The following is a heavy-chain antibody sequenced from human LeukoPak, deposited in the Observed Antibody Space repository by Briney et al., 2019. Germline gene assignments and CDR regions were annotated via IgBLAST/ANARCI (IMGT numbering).Heavy chain of an antibody. Sequence: GGSLRLSCAASGFTFSSYSMNWVRQAPGKGLEWVSYISSSSSIIYYADSVKGRFTISRDNAKNSLYLQMNSLRAEDTAIYYCVRGSDWYYFDFWGQGILVTVSS. CDR1: GFTFSSYS. D-gene: IGHD6-19*01. CDR3: VRGSDWYYFDF. J-gene: IGHJ4*02. CDR2: ISSSSSII. V-gene: IGHV3-48*01.